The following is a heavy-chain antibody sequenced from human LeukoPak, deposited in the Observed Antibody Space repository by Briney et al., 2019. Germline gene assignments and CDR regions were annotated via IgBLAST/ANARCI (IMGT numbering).Heavy chain of an antibody. CDR3: ARAQEGIVGATEFAY. V-gene: IGHV4-59*08. D-gene: IGHD1-26*01. Sequence: SETLSLTCTVSGGSISSYYWTWIRQPPGKGLEWIGYIYYSGSTKYNPSLKSRVTISVDSSKNHFSLKLSSVTAADTAVYYCARAQEGIVGATEFAYWGQGTLVTVSS. CDR2: IYYSGST. CDR1: GGSISSYY. J-gene: IGHJ4*02.